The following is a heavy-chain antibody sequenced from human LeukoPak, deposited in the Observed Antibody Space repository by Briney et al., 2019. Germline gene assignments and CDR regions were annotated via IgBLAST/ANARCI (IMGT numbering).Heavy chain of an antibody. V-gene: IGHV4-38-2*02. Sequence: SETLSLTCTVSGGSISSYYWGWIRQPPGKGLEWIGRIYHSGSTYYNPSLKRRVTISVDTSKNQFSLKLSSVTAADTAVYYCARRWFGEIDYWGQGTLVTVSS. CDR1: GGSISSYY. D-gene: IGHD3-10*01. CDR3: ARRWFGEIDY. CDR2: IYHSGST. J-gene: IGHJ4*02.